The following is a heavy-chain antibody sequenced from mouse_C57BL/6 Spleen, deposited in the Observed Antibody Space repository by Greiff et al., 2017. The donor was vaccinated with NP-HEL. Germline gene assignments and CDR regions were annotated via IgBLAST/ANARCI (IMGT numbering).Heavy chain of an antibody. CDR2: IDPSDSYT. Sequence: QVQLKQPGAELVRPGTSVKLSCKASGYTFTSYWMHWVKQRPGQGLEWIGVIDPSDSYTNYNQKFKGKATLTVDTSSSTAYMQLSSLTSEDSAVYYCARRTYYSNYYAMDYWGQGTSVTVSS. D-gene: IGHD2-5*01. CDR1: GYTFTSYW. J-gene: IGHJ4*01. V-gene: IGHV1-59*01. CDR3: ARRTYYSNYYAMDY.